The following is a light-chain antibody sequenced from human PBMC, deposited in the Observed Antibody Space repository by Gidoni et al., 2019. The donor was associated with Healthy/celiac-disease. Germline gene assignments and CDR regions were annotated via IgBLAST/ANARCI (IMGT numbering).Light chain of an antibody. CDR2: DAS. J-gene: IGKJ4*01. Sequence: DIQMTQSPSTLSASVGDRVTITCLASQSISSWLAWYQQKPGKAPKLLIYDASSLESGVPSRFSGSGSGTEFTLTISSLQPDDFATYYCQQYNSYVLTFGGGTKVEIK. CDR3: QQYNSYVLT. V-gene: IGKV1-5*01. CDR1: QSISSW.